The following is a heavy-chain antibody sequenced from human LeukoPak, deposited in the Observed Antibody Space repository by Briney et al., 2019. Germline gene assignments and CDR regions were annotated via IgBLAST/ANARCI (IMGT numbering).Heavy chain of an antibody. CDR3: ARVRGSGSYYQRGGSFDY. D-gene: IGHD3-10*01. Sequence: TGGSLRLSCAASGFTFSSYEMNWVRQAPGKGLEWVSYISSSGSTIYYADSVKGRFTISRDNAKNSLYLQMNSLRAEDTAVYYCARVRGSGSYYQRGGSFDYWGQGTLVTVSS. CDR1: GFTFSSYE. J-gene: IGHJ4*02. CDR2: ISSSGSTI. V-gene: IGHV3-48*03.